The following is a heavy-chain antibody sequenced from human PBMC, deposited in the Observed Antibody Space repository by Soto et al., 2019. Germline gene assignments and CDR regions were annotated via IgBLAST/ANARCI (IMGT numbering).Heavy chain of an antibody. CDR1: GGSISSGGYY. CDR3: ARGGSGEKINVDY. Sequence: QVQLQESGPGLVKPSQTLSLTCTVSGGSISSGGYYWSWIRQHPGKGLEWIGYIYYSGSTYYNPSLKRRVTISVDTSKNQFSLKLSSVTAADTAVYYCARGGSGEKINVDYWGQGTLVTVSS. J-gene: IGHJ4*02. V-gene: IGHV4-31*03. D-gene: IGHD3-10*01. CDR2: IYYSGST.